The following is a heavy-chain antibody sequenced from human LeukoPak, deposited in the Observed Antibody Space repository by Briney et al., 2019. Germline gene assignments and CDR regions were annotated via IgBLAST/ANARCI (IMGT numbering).Heavy chain of an antibody. CDR1: GYTXTSYY. CDR2: INPSGGST. D-gene: IGHD1-26*01. J-gene: IGHJ4*02. CDR3: ARAFSGSIHHFDY. V-gene: IGHV1-46*01. Sequence: ASVKVSCKASGYTXTSYYMHXXRXXXGXGXXWXGIINPSGGSTSYAQKFQGRVTMTRDTSTSTVYMELSSLRSEDTAVYYCARAFSGSIHHFDYWGQGTLVTVSS.